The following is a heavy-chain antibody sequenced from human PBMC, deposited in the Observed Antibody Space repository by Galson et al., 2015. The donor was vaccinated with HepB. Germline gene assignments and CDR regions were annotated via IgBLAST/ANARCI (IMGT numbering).Heavy chain of an antibody. CDR1: GYTFTGYY. J-gene: IGHJ6*02. Sequence: SVKVSCKASGYTFTGYYMHWVRQAPGQGLEWMGWINPNSGGTNYAQKFQGWVTMTRDTSISTAYMELRSLRSDDTAVYYCARDLGGENYGDYDHYYYYYGMDVWGQGTTVTVSS. CDR3: ARDLGGENYGDYDHYYYYYGMDV. V-gene: IGHV1-2*04. D-gene: IGHD4-17*01. CDR2: INPNSGGT.